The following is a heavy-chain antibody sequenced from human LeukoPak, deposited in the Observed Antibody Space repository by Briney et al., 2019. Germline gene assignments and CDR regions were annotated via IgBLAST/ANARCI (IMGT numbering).Heavy chain of an antibody. CDR1: GFTFSSYG. CDR3: AKSLDIVAPYYYYMDV. D-gene: IGHD5-12*01. CDR2: IRYDGSNK. J-gene: IGHJ6*03. Sequence: GGSLRLSCVASGFTFSSYGMHWVRQAPGKGLEWVTFIRYDGSNKYYADSVKGRFTISRDNSKNTLYLQMNSLRAEDTAVYYCAKSLDIVAPYYYYMDVWGKGTTVTISS. V-gene: IGHV3-30*02.